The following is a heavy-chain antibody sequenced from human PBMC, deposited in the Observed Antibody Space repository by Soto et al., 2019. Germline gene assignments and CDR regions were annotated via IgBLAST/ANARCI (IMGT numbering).Heavy chain of an antibody. D-gene: IGHD5-18*01. CDR2: IYWNDDK. J-gene: IGHJ6*02. V-gene: IGHV2-5*01. Sequence: SGPTLVNPPQTLTLTCTFSGFSLSTSGVGVGWIRQPPGKALEWLALIYWNDDKRYSPSLKSRLTITKDTSKNQVVLTMTNMDPVDTATYYCAHSISRARGYSQTGGYYYGMDVWGQGTTVTVSS. CDR1: GFSLSTSGVG. CDR3: AHSISRARGYSQTGGYYYGMDV.